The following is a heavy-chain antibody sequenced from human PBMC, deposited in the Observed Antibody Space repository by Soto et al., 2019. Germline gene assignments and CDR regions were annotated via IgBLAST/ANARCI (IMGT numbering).Heavy chain of an antibody. CDR2: ITSSGV. J-gene: IGHJ4*02. CDR1: GFTFSSYH. CDR3: ARDPSGSGPDFDY. V-gene: IGHV3-21*01. D-gene: IGHD3-10*01. Sequence: GALRLSCAASGFTFSSYHMNWVRQAPGKGLEWVSSITSSGVYYRDSVKGRFTISGDNAKNSLYLQMNSLRAEDTAVYYCARDPSGSGPDFDYWGQGILVTVS.